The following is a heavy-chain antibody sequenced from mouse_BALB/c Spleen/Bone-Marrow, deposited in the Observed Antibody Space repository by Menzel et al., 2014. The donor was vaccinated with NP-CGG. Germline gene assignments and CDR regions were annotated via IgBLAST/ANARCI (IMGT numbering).Heavy chain of an antibody. D-gene: IGHD2-4*01. V-gene: IGHV5-9-2*01. CDR2: ISGGGRDT. CDR1: GFSFNSYG. CDR3: ARHAYYDQTEVSFVY. J-gene: IGHJ3*01. Sequence: DGKQEEKGGGRGKREKKKKLYCAASGFSFNSYGMSWVRQTPEKRLEWVATISGGGRDTFNPDSVKGRFTISRDNAKNNLYRQLSSLRSEDTALYYCARHAYYDQTEVSFVYWGQGTLVAVSA.